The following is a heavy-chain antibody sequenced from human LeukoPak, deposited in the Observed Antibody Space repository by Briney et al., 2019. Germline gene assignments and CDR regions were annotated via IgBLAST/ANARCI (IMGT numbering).Heavy chain of an antibody. CDR3: ARDSKSIQYQNWFDP. CDR1: GFTFTTYT. V-gene: IGHV3-21*01. CDR2: ISGTGRYI. D-gene: IGHD2-2*01. J-gene: IGHJ5*02. Sequence: NTGGSLRLSCVASGFTFTTYTMNWVRQAPGKGLEWVSSISGTGRYIYYVDSVKGRFTISRDNAQNSLYLQMNSLTAEDTAVYYCARDSKSIQYQNWFDPWGQGTLVTVSS.